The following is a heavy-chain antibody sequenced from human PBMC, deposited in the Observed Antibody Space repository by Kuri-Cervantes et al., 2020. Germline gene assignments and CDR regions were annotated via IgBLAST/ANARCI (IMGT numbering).Heavy chain of an antibody. CDR2: INPNSGGT. CDR3: AADQGGYYGSGRAAGYYYYMDV. J-gene: IGHJ6*03. D-gene: IGHD3-10*01. CDR1: GYTFTGYY. V-gene: IGHV1-2*02. Sequence: ASVKVSCKASGYTFTGYYMHWVRQAPGQGLEWMGWINPNSGGTNYAQKFQGRVTMTRDTSISTAYMELSSLRSEDTAVYYCAADQGGYYGSGRAAGYYYYMDVWGKGTTVTVSS.